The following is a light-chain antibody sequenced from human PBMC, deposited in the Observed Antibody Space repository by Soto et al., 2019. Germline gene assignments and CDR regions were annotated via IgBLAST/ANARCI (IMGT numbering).Light chain of an antibody. V-gene: IGLV2-14*01. J-gene: IGLJ1*01. CDR2: EVS. Sequence: QSVLTQPASVFGSPGQSIAISCTGNNGDVGAYDYVSWYQHHPDKAPKLMIYEVSNRPSGVSDRFSGSKSVYTATLTISGLQAEDEADYYCASHTTSDTRVFGTGTKVTVL. CDR1: NGDVGAYDY. CDR3: ASHTTSDTRV.